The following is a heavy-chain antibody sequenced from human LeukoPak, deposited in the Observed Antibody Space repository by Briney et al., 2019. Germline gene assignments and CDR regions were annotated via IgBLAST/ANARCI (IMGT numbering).Heavy chain of an antibody. V-gene: IGHV3-30-3*01. J-gene: IGHJ6*03. Sequence: PGGSLRLSCAASGFTFLAYSMHWVRQAPGKGLEWVAVMSYDETKKYYADSVKGRFTVSRDNSKNTLYLEMDSLTDDDTAVYYCAKNPLYYYYYMDVWGKGTTVTVSS. CDR2: MSYDETKK. D-gene: IGHD1-14*01. CDR1: GFTFLAYS. CDR3: AKNPLYYYYYMDV.